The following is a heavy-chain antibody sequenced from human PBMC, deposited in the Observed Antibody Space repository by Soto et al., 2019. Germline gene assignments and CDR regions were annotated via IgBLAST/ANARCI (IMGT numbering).Heavy chain of an antibody. V-gene: IGHV3-48*03. Sequence: GGSLRLSCAASGFTFSSYEMNWVRQAPGKGLEWVSYISSSGSTIYYADSVKGRFTISRDNAKNSLYLQMNSLRAEDTAVYYCARVSSYITIFGVVKGGAFDIWGQGTMVTVSS. D-gene: IGHD3-3*01. CDR3: ARVSSYITIFGVVKGGAFDI. CDR2: ISSSGSTI. CDR1: GFTFSSYE. J-gene: IGHJ3*02.